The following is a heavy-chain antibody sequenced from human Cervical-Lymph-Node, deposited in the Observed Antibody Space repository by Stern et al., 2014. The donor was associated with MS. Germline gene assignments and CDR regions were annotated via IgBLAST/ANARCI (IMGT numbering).Heavy chain of an antibody. D-gene: IGHD6-13*01. V-gene: IGHV3-11*01. CDR2: ISPTGDTI. Sequence: VQLVESGGGLVKPGGSLRLSCAASGFTFSNSYMTWIRQAPGKGLEWISYISPTGDTIYYADSVKGRFTISRDNAQHSLYLRMNSLRAEDTAVYYCARERGASSWHDYWGQGTLVTVSS. CDR3: ARERGASSWHDY. J-gene: IGHJ4*02. CDR1: GFTFSNSY.